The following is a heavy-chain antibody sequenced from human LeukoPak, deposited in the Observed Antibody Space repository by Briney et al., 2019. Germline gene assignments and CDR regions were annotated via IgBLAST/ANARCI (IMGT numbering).Heavy chain of an antibody. J-gene: IGHJ6*04. CDR2: ISYDGSNK. CDR1: GFTFSSCG. D-gene: IGHD3-10*01. V-gene: IGHV3-30*18. Sequence: GGSLRLSCAASGFTFSSCGMHWVRQAPGKGLEWVAVISYDGSNKYYADPVKGRFTISRDNSKNTLYLQMNSLRAEDTAVYYCAKVSEITMVRGVIITQRHYYYYGMDVWGKGTTVTVSS. CDR3: AKVSEITMVRGVIITQRHYYYYGMDV.